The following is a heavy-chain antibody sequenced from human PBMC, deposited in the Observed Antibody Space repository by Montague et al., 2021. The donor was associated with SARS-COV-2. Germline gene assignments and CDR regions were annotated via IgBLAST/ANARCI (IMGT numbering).Heavy chain of an antibody. CDR1: GFTFINYD. J-gene: IGHJ3*02. D-gene: IGHD3-16*02. CDR2: ISTSAYTT. V-gene: IGHV3-48*03. CDR3: TRDYRSIVGDGLDI. Sequence: SLRLSCAASGFTFINYDMNWVRQAPGKGPDCFSYISTSAYTTSYAGSVQGRFTISRDNGKNSLYLQMHSLRVEDTAVYYCTRDYRSIVGDGLDIWGQGTKVTVSS.